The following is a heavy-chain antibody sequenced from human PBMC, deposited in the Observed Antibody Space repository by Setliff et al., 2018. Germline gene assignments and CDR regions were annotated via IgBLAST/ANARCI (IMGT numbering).Heavy chain of an antibody. Sequence: GESLKISCQGSGYSFTSYWIGWVRQMPGKGLEWMGIIYPGDSDTRYSPSFQGQVTISADKSILTAFLQWTYLKASDSAMYYCASSSGSSSNDAFDIWGQGTTVTVSS. CDR1: GYSFTSYW. D-gene: IGHD1-26*01. CDR3: ASSSGSSSNDAFDI. CDR2: IYPGDSDT. V-gene: IGHV5-51*01. J-gene: IGHJ3*02.